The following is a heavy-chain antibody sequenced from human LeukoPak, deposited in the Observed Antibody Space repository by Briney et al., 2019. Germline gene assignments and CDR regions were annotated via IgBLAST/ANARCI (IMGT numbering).Heavy chain of an antibody. Sequence: PGRSLRLSCVGSGFSLEDYAMHWVRQVPGKGLEWVSSISWDSGSQAYTDSVKGRFTISRDNDKNSLYLQMNSLRAEDTAIYYCARDHCSTTSCPGYYYYYYMDVWGKGTTVTVSS. D-gene: IGHD2-2*01. CDR1: GFSLEDYA. CDR3: ARDHCSTTSCPGYYYYYYMDV. V-gene: IGHV3-9*01. CDR2: ISWDSGSQ. J-gene: IGHJ6*03.